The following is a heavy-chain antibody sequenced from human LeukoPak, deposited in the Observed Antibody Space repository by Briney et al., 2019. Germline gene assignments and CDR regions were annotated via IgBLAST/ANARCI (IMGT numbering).Heavy chain of an antibody. CDR2: IIPILGIA. CDR3: ARAPGPVDRGYHYYGMDV. CDR1: GGTFSSYA. Sequence: ASVEVSCKASGGTFSSYAIGWVRQAPGQGLEWMGRIIPILGIANYAQKFQGRVTITADKSTSTAYMELSSLRSEDTAVYYCARAPGPVDRGYHYYGMDVWGQGTTVTVSS. V-gene: IGHV1-69*04. J-gene: IGHJ6*02.